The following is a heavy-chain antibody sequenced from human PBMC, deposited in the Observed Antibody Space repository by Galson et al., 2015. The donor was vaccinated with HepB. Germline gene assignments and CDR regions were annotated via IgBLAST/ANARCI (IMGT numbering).Heavy chain of an antibody. J-gene: IGHJ2*01. CDR2: ISGSGGST. V-gene: IGHV3-23*01. CDR1: GFSFSNYG. Sequence: SLRLSCATSGFSFSNYGLSWVRQAPGKGLEWVSAISGSGGSTYYTDSVKGRFTISRDNSKNRLYLQMNSLRAEDTAVYYCAKGRGTTTVTTRYFDLWGRGTLVTVSS. D-gene: IGHD4-17*01. CDR3: AKGRGTTTVTTRYFDL.